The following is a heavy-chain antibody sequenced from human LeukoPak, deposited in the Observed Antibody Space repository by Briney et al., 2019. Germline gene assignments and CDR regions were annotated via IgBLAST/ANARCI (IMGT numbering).Heavy chain of an antibody. D-gene: IGHD2-2*01. CDR1: GYTFTGYY. CDR2: INPNSGGT. CDR3: ARDYCSSTSCLFDY. Sequence: GASVKVSCKASGYTFTGYYMHWVRQAPGQGLEWMGWINPNSGGTNYAQKFQGWVTMTRDTSISTAYMELSRLRSDDTAVYYCARDYCSSTSCLFDYWGQGILVTVSS. V-gene: IGHV1-2*04. J-gene: IGHJ4*02.